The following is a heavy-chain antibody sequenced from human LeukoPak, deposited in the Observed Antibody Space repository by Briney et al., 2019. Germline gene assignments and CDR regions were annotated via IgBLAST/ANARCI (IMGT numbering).Heavy chain of an antibody. Sequence: GGSLRLSCAASGFTFSSYSMNWVRQAPGKGLEWVSSISSSSSYIYYADSVKGRFTISRDNAKNSLYLQMDSLRAEDTAVYYCARGHFDWLLRPYDYWGQGTLVTVSS. V-gene: IGHV3-21*01. D-gene: IGHD3-9*01. CDR3: ARGHFDWLLRPYDY. CDR2: ISSSSSYI. J-gene: IGHJ4*02. CDR1: GFTFSSYS.